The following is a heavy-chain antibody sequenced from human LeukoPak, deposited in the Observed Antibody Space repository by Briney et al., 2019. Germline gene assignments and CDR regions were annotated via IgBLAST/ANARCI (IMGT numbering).Heavy chain of an antibody. CDR1: GFTFSTYA. J-gene: IGHJ6*04. V-gene: IGHV3-23*01. CDR2: VSNSGDNT. D-gene: IGHD3-10*02. Sequence: GGSLRLSCAASGFTFSTYAMSWVRQAPGKGLEWVSAVSNSGDNTYYADSVKGRFTISRDNAKNSLYLQMNSLRAEDTAVYYCAELGITMIGGVWGKGTTVTISS. CDR3: AELGITMIGGV.